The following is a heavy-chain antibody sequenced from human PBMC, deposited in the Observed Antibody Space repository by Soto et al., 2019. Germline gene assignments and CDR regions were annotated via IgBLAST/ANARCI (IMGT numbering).Heavy chain of an antibody. D-gene: IGHD3-10*01. CDR3: ARDRAQMAYFDY. CDR2: IVPIFGAA. CDR1: GGTFKNYA. J-gene: IGHJ4*02. V-gene: IGHV1-69*01. Sequence: QVQLVQSGAEVKKPGSSVKVSCKASGGTFKNYAISWVRQAPGQGLEWMGGIVPIFGAANYAQRFQGRVTLTADESTGTAYMELPSLTSEDTAVYYCARDRAQMAYFDYWGQGTLVMVSS.